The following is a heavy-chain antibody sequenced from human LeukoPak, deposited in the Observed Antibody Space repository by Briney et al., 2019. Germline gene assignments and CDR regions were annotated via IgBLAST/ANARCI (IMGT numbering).Heavy chain of an antibody. J-gene: IGHJ4*02. V-gene: IGHV3-48*02. CDR3: AKDGDSLLLHYFDY. CDR1: GFTFSSYS. Sequence: GGSLRLSCAASGFTFSSYSMNWVRQAPGKGLEWVSYISSGSSTIYYADSVEGRFTISRDNAKNSLYLQMNSLRDEDTAVYYCAKDGDSLLLHYFDYWGQGTLVTVSS. D-gene: IGHD3-22*01. CDR2: ISSGSSTI.